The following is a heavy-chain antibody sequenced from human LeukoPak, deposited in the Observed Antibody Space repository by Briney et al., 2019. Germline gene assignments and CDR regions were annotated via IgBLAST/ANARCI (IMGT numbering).Heavy chain of an antibody. CDR2: ISSSSGYT. Sequence: GSLTLSCAASGFTFSDYYMTWMRQAAGKGLEGVSYISSSSGYTNYADSVKGRFTISRDNAKNSQYLQLNSLRAEDTALYYCARGRGSGWYVDYWGQRTVVPVSS. CDR3: ARGRGSGWYVDY. V-gene: IGHV3-11*05. J-gene: IGHJ4*02. CDR1: GFTFSDYY. D-gene: IGHD6-19*01.